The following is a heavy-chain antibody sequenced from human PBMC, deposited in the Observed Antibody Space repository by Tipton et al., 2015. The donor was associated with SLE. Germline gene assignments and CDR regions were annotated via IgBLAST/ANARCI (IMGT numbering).Heavy chain of an antibody. CDR2: ISSSSSTI. CDR1: GFTFSSYS. D-gene: IGHD3-3*01. CDR3: ARDSPEELRFREVAFDI. V-gene: IGHV3-48*01. J-gene: IGHJ3*02. Sequence: GSLRLSCAASGFTFSSYSMNWVRQAPGKGLEWVLYISSSSSTIYYADSVKGRFTISRDNAKNSLYLQMNSLRAEDTAVYYCARDSPEELRFREVAFDIWGQGTMVTVSS.